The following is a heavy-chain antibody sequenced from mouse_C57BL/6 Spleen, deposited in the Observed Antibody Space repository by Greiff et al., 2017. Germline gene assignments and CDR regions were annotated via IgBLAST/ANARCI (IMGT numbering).Heavy chain of an antibody. J-gene: IGHJ2*01. V-gene: IGHV1-69*01. D-gene: IGHD2-4*01. CDR1: GYTFTSYW. Sequence: VQLQQPGAELVMPGASVKLSCKASGYTFTSYWMHWVKQRPGQGLEWIGEIDPSDSYTNYNQKFKGKSTLTVDKSSSTAYMQLSSLTSEDSAVYYCARRGDYEGVDYWGQGTTLTVSS. CDR3: ARRGDYEGVDY. CDR2: IDPSDSYT.